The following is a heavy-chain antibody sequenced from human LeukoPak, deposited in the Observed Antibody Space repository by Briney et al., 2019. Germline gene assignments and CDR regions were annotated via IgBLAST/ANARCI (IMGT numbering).Heavy chain of an antibody. CDR3: ARDPTGVVVPAAYFDY. D-gene: IGHD2-2*01. V-gene: IGHV1-18*01. J-gene: IGHJ4*02. CDR2: ISAYNGNT. Sequence: ASVKVSCKASGYTFTSYGISWVRQAPGQGLEWMGWISAYNGNTNYAQKLQGRVTMTTDTSTSTAYMELRSLRSDDTAVYYCARDPTGVVVPAAYFDYWGQGTLVTVSS. CDR1: GYTFTSYG.